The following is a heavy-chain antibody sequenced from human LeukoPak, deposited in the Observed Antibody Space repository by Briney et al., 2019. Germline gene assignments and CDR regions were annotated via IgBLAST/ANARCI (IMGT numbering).Heavy chain of an antibody. CDR1: GGSFSGYY. CDR2: INHSGST. D-gene: IGHD6-19*01. J-gene: IGHJ4*02. V-gene: IGHV4-34*01. CDR3: ARGGIAVADYFDY. Sequence: SETLSLTCAVYGGSFSGYYWSWIRQPPGKGLEWIGEINHSGSTNYNPSLKSRVTISVDTSKKQFSLKLSSVTAAEKAVYYCARGGIAVADYFDYWGQGTLVTVSS.